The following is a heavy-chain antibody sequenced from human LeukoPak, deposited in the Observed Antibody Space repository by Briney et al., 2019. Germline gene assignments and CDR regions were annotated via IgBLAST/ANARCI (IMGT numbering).Heavy chain of an antibody. CDR1: GGSISSHY. V-gene: IGHV4-59*11. Sequence: SETLSLTCTVSGGSISSHYWSWIRQPPGKGLEWIGYIYYSGSTNYNPSLKSRVTISVDTSKNQFSLKLSSVTAADTAVYYCARGGGLRYFDWLPTAGLDYWGQGTLVTVSS. CDR2: IYYSGST. J-gene: IGHJ4*02. CDR3: ARGGGLRYFDWLPTAGLDY. D-gene: IGHD3-9*01.